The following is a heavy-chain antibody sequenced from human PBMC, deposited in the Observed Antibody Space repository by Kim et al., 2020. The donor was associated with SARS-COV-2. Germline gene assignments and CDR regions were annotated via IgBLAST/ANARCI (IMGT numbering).Heavy chain of an antibody. J-gene: IGHJ6*01. CDR3: TTDQCGSYHDYYYNG. CDR2: IKRKTDGGTS. V-gene: IGHV3-15*01. D-gene: IGHD1-26*01. CDR1: GFTFSNAW. Sequence: GGSLRLSCAASGFTFSNAWMSWVRQAPGKGLEWVGRIKRKTDGGTSDYAAPVQGSFTSSSDDTKNTLNLQMNRPKTEDTAVYYCTTDQCGSYHDYYYNG.